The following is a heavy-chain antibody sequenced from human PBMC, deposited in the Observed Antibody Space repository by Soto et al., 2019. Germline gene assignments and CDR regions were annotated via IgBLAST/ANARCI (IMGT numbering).Heavy chain of an antibody. J-gene: IGHJ6*03. CDR2: ISLSSSTI. Sequence: GGSLRLSCVASGFTFSNYWMNWVRQAPGMGLEWVSDISLSSSTIFYADSVKGRFTISRDNSKNTLYLQMNSLRAEDTAVYYCARLSVTIFGVDPYYYYYYMDVWGKGTTVTVSS. V-gene: IGHV3-48*01. CDR1: GFTFSNYW. CDR3: ARLSVTIFGVDPYYYYYYMDV. D-gene: IGHD3-3*01.